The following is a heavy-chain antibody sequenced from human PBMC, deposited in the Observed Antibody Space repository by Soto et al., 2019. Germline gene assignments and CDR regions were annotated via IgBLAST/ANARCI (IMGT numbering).Heavy chain of an antibody. J-gene: IGHJ4*02. Sequence: EVQLVESGGGLVQPGRSLRLSCAASGFTFDDYAIHWVRQAPGKGLEWVSGISWNGDATGYADSVQDRFIISRDNAKNSLYLQMNSLRNEDTAIYYCANLPLYGSGFDCWGQGTLVTVSS. CDR2: ISWNGDAT. CDR1: GFTFDDYA. CDR3: ANLPLYGSGFDC. D-gene: IGHD3-10*01. V-gene: IGHV3-9*01.